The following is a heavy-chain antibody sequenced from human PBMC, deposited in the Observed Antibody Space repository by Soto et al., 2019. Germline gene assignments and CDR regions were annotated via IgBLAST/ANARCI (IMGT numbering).Heavy chain of an antibody. CDR1: DDSIDSYY. CDR2: IYTTGNT. D-gene: IGHD2-8*01. V-gene: IGHV4-4*07. J-gene: IGHJ5*02. Sequence: SETLALTCTMSDDSIDSYYLTWIRQPAGKGLEWIGRIYTTGNTKYNPSLKSRVTMSLDTSKNQFSLKLSSPTAADTAVYYCARGYCTTTHCPVRFDPWGQGALVTVPQ. CDR3: ARGYCTTTHCPVRFDP.